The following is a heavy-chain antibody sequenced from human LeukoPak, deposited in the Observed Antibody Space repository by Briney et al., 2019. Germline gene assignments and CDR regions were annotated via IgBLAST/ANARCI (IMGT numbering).Heavy chain of an antibody. D-gene: IGHD4-17*01. CDR2: IYYSGST. CDR1: GGSISSGGYY. V-gene: IGHV4-31*03. Sequence: PSETLSLTCTVSGGSISSGGYYWSWIRQHPGKGLEWIGYIYYSGSTYYNPSLKSRVTISVDTSKNQFSLKLSSVTAADTAVYYCARGVKEITVTTSNWFDPWGQGTLVTVSS. CDR3: ARGVKEITVTTSNWFDP. J-gene: IGHJ5*02.